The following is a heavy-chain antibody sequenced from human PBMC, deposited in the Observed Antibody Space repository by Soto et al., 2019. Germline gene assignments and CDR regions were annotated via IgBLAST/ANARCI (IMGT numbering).Heavy chain of an antibody. J-gene: IGHJ4*02. CDR2: IYYSGST. CDR1: GGSISSSSYY. V-gene: IGHV4-39*01. Sequence: SETLSLTCTVSGGSISSSSYYWGWIRQPPGKGLEWIGSIYYSGSTYYNPSLKSRVTISVDTSKNQFSLRLSSVTAADTAVYYCARHGNVDTAMVWVDYWGQGTLVTVSS. CDR3: ARHGNVDTAMVWVDY. D-gene: IGHD5-18*01.